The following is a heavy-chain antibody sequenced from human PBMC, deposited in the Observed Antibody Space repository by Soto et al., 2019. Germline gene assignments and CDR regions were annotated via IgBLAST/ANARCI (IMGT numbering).Heavy chain of an antibody. CDR2: ISGSGGST. J-gene: IGHJ4*02. Sequence: GGSLRLSCTASGFTFSSYALSWVRQAPGKGLEWVSSISGSGGSTYYADSVKGRVTISRDNSKNTLYLQMNSLRAEDTAVYYCAKDWVSGSSPYWGQGTLVTVSS. D-gene: IGHD2-15*01. CDR1: GFTFSSYA. CDR3: AKDWVSGSSPY. V-gene: IGHV3-23*01.